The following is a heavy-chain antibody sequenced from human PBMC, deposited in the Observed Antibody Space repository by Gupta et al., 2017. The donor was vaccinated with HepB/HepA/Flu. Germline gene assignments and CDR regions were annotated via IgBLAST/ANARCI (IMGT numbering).Heavy chain of an antibody. V-gene: IGHV1-18*01. J-gene: IGHJ3*02. CDR1: GYTFTSYG. CDR2: ISAYNGNT. CDR3: ARVHALSPTYYYDSSGTASDAFDI. Sequence: QVQLVQSGAEVKKPGASVKVSCKASGYTFTSYGISWVRQAPGQGLEWMGWISAYNGNTNYAQKLQGRVTMTTDTSTSTAYMELRSLRSDDTAVYYCARVHALSPTYYYDSSGTASDAFDIWGQGTMVTVSS. D-gene: IGHD3-22*01.